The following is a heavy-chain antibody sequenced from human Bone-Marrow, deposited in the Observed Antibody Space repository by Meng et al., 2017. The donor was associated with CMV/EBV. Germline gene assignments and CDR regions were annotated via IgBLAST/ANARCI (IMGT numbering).Heavy chain of an antibody. CDR2: ISAYNGNT. CDR1: TFTSYG. CDR3: ARGRITIFGVSPWYYFDY. Sequence: TFTSYGISWVRQAPGQGLEWMGWISAYNGNTNYAQKLQGRVTITADKSTSTAYMELSSLRSEDTAVYYCARGRITIFGVSPWYYFDYWGQGTLVTVSS. V-gene: IGHV1-18*01. D-gene: IGHD3-3*01. J-gene: IGHJ4*02.